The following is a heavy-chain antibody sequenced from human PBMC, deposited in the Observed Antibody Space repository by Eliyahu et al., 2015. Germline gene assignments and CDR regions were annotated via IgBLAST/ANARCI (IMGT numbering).Heavy chain of an antibody. CDR1: GFSFSXFG. D-gene: IGHD3-3*01. CDR2: ISYDGKTI. J-gene: IGHJ4*02. CDR3: AKDHREYWSGYHFDS. V-gene: IGHV3-30*18. Sequence: QVQLVESGGGVVQPGKSLKLSCSASGFSFSXFGMHWVRRAPGKGLEWVAVISYDGKTIDYLASVKGRFSISRDNSENTLHLQMNSLRSDDTAVYYCAKDHREYWSGYHFDSWGQGILVTVSS.